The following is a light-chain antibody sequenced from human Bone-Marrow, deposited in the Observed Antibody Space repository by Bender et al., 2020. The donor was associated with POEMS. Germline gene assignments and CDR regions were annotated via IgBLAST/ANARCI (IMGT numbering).Light chain of an antibody. CDR2: EDN. Sequence: NFMLTQPHSVSESPGKTVTISCTRSSGRIASNYVQWYRQRPGSSPIIVMYEDNQRPSGVPDRFSGSIDSSSNSASLTISGLKTEDEADYYCQSYDSSNWVFGGGTKLTVL. CDR1: SGRIASNY. V-gene: IGLV6-57*01. J-gene: IGLJ3*02. CDR3: QSYDSSNWV.